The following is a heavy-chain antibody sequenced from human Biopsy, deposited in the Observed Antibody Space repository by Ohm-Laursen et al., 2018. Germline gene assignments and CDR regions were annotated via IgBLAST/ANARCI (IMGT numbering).Heavy chain of an antibody. J-gene: IGHJ1*01. CDR1: GGSISSYY. CDR2: LYTTGGT. CDR3: ARSIDYGNSYFQY. Sequence: GTLSLTCTVSGGSISSYYWNWIRQPAGGGLEYIGRLYTTGGTNYNPSLRSRVTMSADTSKNQFSLNLRSVTAADTAVYFCARSIDYGNSYFQYWGQGILVTVSS. D-gene: IGHD4/OR15-4a*01. V-gene: IGHV4-4*07.